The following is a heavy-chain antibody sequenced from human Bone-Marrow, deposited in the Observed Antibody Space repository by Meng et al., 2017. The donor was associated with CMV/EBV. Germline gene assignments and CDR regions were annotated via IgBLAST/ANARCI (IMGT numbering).Heavy chain of an antibody. CDR2: IYHSGST. CDR1: GGPISSSNW. CDR3: ARGWQYQLPPYFDY. D-gene: IGHD2-2*01. Sequence: SETLSLTCAVSGGPISSSNWWSWVRQPPGKGLEWIGEIYHSGSTNYNPSLKSRVTISVDKSKNQFSLKLSSVTAADTAVYYCARGWQYQLPPYFDYWGQGTLVTSPQ. J-gene: IGHJ4*02. V-gene: IGHV4-4*02.